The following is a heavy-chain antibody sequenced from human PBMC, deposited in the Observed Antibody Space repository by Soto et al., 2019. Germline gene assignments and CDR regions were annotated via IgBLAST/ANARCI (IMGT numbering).Heavy chain of an antibody. CDR2: IWYDGSNK. CDR3: ARGGYGGDGGPEVAWYFDL. Sequence: QVQLVESGGGVVQPGRSLRLSCAASGFTFSSYGMHWVRQAPGKGLEWVAVIWYDGSNKYYADSVKGRFTISRDNSKNTLYLQRNCLRAEDTAVYYCARGGYGGDGGPEVAWYFDLWGRGTLVTVSS. V-gene: IGHV3-33*01. J-gene: IGHJ2*01. D-gene: IGHD5-12*01. CDR1: GFTFSSYG.